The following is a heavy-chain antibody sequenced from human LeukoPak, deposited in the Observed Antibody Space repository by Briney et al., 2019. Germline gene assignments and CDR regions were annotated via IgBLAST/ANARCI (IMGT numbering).Heavy chain of an antibody. J-gene: IGHJ4*02. CDR2: ISHDGSNK. D-gene: IGHD3-9*01. CDR3: ARGGNYDILTAYSFDS. V-gene: IGHV3-30-3*01. Sequence: GGSLRLSCAASGFTFSTYAIHWVRQAPGKGLEWVGIISHDGSNKNYADSVKGRLTISRDSSKNTLYLQMNSLRAEDTAVYYCARGGNYDILTAYSFDSWGQGTLVTVSS. CDR1: GFTFSTYA.